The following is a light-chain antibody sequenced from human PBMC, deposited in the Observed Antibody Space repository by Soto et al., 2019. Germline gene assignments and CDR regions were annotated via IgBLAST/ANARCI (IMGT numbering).Light chain of an antibody. J-gene: IGLJ1*01. Sequence: QSVLTQPASVSGSPGQSITISCTGTSSDVGGYNYVSWYQQHPGKAPKLMIYDVSNRPSGVSNRFPGSKSGNTASLTISGLQAEDEAGYYCSSYTSSSTLYVFGTGTKVTVL. V-gene: IGLV2-14*01. CDR2: DVS. CDR1: SSDVGGYNY. CDR3: SSYTSSSTLYV.